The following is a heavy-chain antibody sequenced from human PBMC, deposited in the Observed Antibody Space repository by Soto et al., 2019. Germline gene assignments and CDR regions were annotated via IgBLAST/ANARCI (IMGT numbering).Heavy chain of an antibody. J-gene: IGHJ4*02. CDR2: IYWDDDK. CDR3: AHRSIDYSLGY. D-gene: IGHD2-21*01. CDR1: GFSLSTSGVG. V-gene: IGHV2-5*02. Sequence: QITLKESGPTLVKPTQTLTLTCTFSGFSLSTSGVGVGWIRQPPGKALEWLALIYWDDDKRYSPSLKSRLTITKDTAKNQVVHTMTYMDPVDTATYYCAHRSIDYSLGYWGQGTLVTVSS.